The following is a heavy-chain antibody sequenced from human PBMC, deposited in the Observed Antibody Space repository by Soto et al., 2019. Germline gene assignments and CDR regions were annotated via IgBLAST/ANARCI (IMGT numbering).Heavy chain of an antibody. D-gene: IGHD1-26*01. CDR2: ISPYNDDT. V-gene: IGHV1-18*01. CDR3: ARGGVGAAGGMDV. J-gene: IGHJ6*02. Sequence: ASVKVSCKASGYSFSSYGITWVRQAPGQGLEWLGWISPYNDDTKYADRSTSTVDMELSGLTSEDTAVYYCARGGVGAAGGMDVWGQGTTVTVSS. CDR1: GYSFSSYG.